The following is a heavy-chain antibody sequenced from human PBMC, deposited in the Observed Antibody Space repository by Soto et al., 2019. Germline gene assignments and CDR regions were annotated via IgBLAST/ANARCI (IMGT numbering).Heavy chain of an antibody. CDR2: VWYDGGNK. CDR3: VRAAGYSGNDYVYYYGMDV. D-gene: IGHD5-12*01. CDR1: GFTFRNYG. V-gene: IGHV3-33*01. Sequence: QVQLVESGGGVVQPGRSLRLSCAASGFTFRNYGMHWVRQAPAKGLEWVALVWYDGGNKNYVDSVKGRFTISRDNSKNTLYRQMNSLRDEDTAVYYCVRAAGYSGNDYVYYYGMDVWGQGTTVTVSS. J-gene: IGHJ6*02.